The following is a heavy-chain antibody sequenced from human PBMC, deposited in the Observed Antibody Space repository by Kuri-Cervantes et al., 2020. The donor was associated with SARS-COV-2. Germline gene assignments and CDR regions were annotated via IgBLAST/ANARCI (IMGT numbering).Heavy chain of an antibody. Sequence: ETLSLTCEASGFTFSSYGMSWVRQAPGKGLERVANMKEDGSEKNYVDSVKGRFTISRDNAKNSLYLQMNSLRVEDTAVYYCGTLFKYESSAYRPIENWGQGSLVTVSS. V-gene: IGHV3-7*05. CDR3: GTLFKYESSAYRPIEN. J-gene: IGHJ4*02. D-gene: IGHD3-22*01. CDR1: GFTFSSYG. CDR2: MKEDGSEK.